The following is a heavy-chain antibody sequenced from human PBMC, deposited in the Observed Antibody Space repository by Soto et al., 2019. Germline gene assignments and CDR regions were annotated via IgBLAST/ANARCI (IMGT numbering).Heavy chain of an antibody. V-gene: IGHV4-59*01. CDR2: IYYSGST. Sequence: QVQLQESGPGLVKPSETLSLTCTVSGGSISSYYWSWIRQPPGKGLEWIGYIYYSGSTNYNPSLKIRVPISVDTSKNQFSLKLSSVTAADTAVYYCARRWGGTFDYWGQGTLVTVSS. CDR1: GGSISSYY. D-gene: IGHD2-21*01. J-gene: IGHJ4*02. CDR3: ARRWGGTFDY.